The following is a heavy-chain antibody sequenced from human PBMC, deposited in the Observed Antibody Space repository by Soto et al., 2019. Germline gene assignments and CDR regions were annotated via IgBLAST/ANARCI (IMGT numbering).Heavy chain of an antibody. CDR2: NNPNSGGT. CDR3: ARKKGGGYYGMDV. CDR1: GYTFTGYY. J-gene: IGHJ6*02. D-gene: IGHD3-16*01. V-gene: IGHV1-2*04. Sequence: ASVKVSCKASGYTFTGYYMHWVRQAPGQGLEWMGWNNPNSGGTNYAQKFQGWVTMTRDTSISTAYMELSRLRSDDTAVYYCARKKGGGYYGMDVRGQGTTVTVSS.